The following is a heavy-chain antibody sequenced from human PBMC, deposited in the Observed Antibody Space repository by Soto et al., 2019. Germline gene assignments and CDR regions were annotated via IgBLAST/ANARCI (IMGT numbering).Heavy chain of an antibody. CDR3: ASCGGVAAARLDLPDRNWFDP. J-gene: IGHJ5*02. Sequence: GGSLRLSCAASGFTFSSYAMHWVRQAPGKGLEWVAVISYDGSNKYYADSVKGRFTISRDNSKNTLYLQMNSLRAEDTAVYYCASCGGVAAARLDLPDRNWFDPWGQGTLVTVSS. CDR2: ISYDGSNK. CDR1: GFTFSSYA. V-gene: IGHV3-30-3*01. D-gene: IGHD6-6*01.